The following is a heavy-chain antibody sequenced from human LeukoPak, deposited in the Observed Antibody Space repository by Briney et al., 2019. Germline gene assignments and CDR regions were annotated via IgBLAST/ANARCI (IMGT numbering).Heavy chain of an antibody. D-gene: IGHD3-10*01. Sequence: ASVKVSCKASGYTFTGYYMHWVRQAPGQGLEWMGWINPNSGGTNYAQKFQGRVTMTRDTSISTAYMELSRLRSDDTAVYYCARANDRGITIVQGIYWGQGTLVTVSS. J-gene: IGHJ4*02. CDR1: GYTFTGYY. CDR2: INPNSGGT. CDR3: ARANDRGITIVQGIY. V-gene: IGHV1-2*02.